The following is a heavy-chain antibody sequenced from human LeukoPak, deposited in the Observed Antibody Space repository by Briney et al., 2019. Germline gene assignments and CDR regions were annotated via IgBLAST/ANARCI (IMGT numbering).Heavy chain of an antibody. CDR3: AKVRRLENDFDY. Sequence: GGSLRLSCAASGFTFSSYAMSWVRQAPGKGLEWASAISGSGGSTYYADSVKGRFTISRDNSKNTLYLQMNSLRAEDTAVYYCAKVRRLENDFDYWGQGTLVTVSS. J-gene: IGHJ4*02. V-gene: IGHV3-23*01. CDR1: GFTFSSYA. D-gene: IGHD1-1*01. CDR2: ISGSGGST.